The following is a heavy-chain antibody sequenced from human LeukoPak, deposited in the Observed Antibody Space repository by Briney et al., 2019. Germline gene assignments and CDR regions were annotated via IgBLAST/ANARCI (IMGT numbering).Heavy chain of an antibody. Sequence: PSETLSLTCTVSGGSISSSSYYWGWIRQPPGKGLEWIGSIYYSGSTYYNPSLKSRVTISVDTSKNQFSLKLSSVTAADTAVYYCARDCGGDCYSDNWYFDLWGRGTLVTVSS. CDR3: ARDCGGDCYSDNWYFDL. D-gene: IGHD2-21*02. CDR2: IYYSGST. V-gene: IGHV4-39*07. CDR1: GGSISSSSYY. J-gene: IGHJ2*01.